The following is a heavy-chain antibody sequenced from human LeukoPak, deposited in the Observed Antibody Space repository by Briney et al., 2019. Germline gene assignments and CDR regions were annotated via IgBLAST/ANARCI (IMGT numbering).Heavy chain of an antibody. D-gene: IGHD6-13*01. Sequence: ASVKVSCKASGYTFTSYGISRVRQAPGQGLEWMGWINPNSGGTNYAQKFQGWVTMTRDTSISTAYMELSRLRSDDTAVYYCARGASGSSWYERKNWFDPWGQGTLVTVSS. CDR1: GYTFTSYG. V-gene: IGHV1-2*04. CDR2: INPNSGGT. J-gene: IGHJ5*02. CDR3: ARGASGSSWYERKNWFDP.